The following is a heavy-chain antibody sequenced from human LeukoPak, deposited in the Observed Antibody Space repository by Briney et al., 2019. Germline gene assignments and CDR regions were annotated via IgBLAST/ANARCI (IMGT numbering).Heavy chain of an antibody. CDR3: ARGVGYCSSTSCYWWFDP. V-gene: IGHV3-74*01. CDR2: IDSDGSST. Sequence: GGSLRLSCAASGFTFSSYWMHWVRQAPGKGLVWVSRIDSDGSSTSYADSVKGRFTISRDNAKNTLYLQMNSLRAEDTAVYYCARGVGYCSSTSCYWWFDPWGQGTLVTVSS. J-gene: IGHJ5*02. D-gene: IGHD2-2*01. CDR1: GFTFSSYW.